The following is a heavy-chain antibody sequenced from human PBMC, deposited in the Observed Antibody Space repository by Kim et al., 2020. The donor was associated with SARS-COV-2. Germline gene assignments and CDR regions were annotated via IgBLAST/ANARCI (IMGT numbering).Heavy chain of an antibody. J-gene: IGHJ2*01. V-gene: IGHV5-51*01. D-gene: IGHD3-10*01. Sequence: RYSPAVQGQVTISADKSISTAYLQWSSLKASDTAMYYCAVGAVGGWYFDLWGRGTLVTVSS. CDR3: AVGAVGGWYFDL.